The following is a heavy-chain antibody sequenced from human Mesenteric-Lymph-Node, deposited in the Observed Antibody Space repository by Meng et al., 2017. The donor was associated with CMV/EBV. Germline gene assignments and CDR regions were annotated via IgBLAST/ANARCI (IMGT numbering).Heavy chain of an antibody. CDR2: IYSGGST. CDR3: AKDRSGYDYRYLDY. D-gene: IGHD5-12*01. J-gene: IGHJ4*02. Sequence: GESLKISCAASGLTVSSNYMSWVRQAPGKGLEWVSIIYSGGSTYYTDSVKGRFTISTDNSKNTLYLQMNSLRAEDTAVYYCAKDRSGYDYRYLDYWGQGTLVTVSS. V-gene: IGHV3-53*05. CDR1: GLTVSSNY.